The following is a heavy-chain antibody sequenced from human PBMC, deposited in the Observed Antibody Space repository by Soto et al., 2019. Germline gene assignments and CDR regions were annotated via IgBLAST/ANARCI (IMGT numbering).Heavy chain of an antibody. CDR1: GGSFSSYY. Sequence: QVQLQQWGAGLLKPSETLSLTCAVYGGSFSSYYWSWIRQPPGKGLEWNGEINHSGSTNYNPSLKSRVTISVDTSKNQFSLKLSSVTAADTAVYYCARVFYDYIWGSYGMTFDIWGQGTMVTVSS. J-gene: IGHJ3*02. D-gene: IGHD3-16*01. CDR3: ARVFYDYIWGSYGMTFDI. V-gene: IGHV4-34*01. CDR2: INHSGST.